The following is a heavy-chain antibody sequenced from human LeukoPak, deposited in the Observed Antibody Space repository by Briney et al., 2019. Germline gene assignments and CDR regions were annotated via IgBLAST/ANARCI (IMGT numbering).Heavy chain of an antibody. V-gene: IGHV1-69*05. CDR2: IIPIFGTA. CDR3: ARERNPTVTTGFRWFDP. J-gene: IGHJ5*02. Sequence: SVKVSCKASGGTFSSYAISWVRQAPGKGLEWMGGIIPIFGTANYAQKFQGRVTITTDEYTSTVYMELSSLRSEDTAVYYCARERNPTVTTGFRWFDPWGQGTLVTVSS. D-gene: IGHD4-17*01. CDR1: GGTFSSYA.